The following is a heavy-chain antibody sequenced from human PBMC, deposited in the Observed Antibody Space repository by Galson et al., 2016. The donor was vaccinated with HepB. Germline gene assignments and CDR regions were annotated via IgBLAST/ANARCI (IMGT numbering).Heavy chain of an antibody. V-gene: IGHV1-2*02. CDR1: GYTFTDYH. Sequence: SGYTFTDYHMHWVRQAPGQGLEWMGWINPNPGRTKYAQKFQGRVTMTRDSSISTAYMELTRLTSDDTAIYYCARAQSNWNAHWGPGTLVTVSS. CDR3: ARAQSNWNAH. D-gene: IGHD1-1*01. J-gene: IGHJ1*01. CDR2: INPNPGRT.